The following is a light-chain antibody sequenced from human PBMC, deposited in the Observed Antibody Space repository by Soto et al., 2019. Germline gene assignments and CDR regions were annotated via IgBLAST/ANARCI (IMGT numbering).Light chain of an antibody. CDR3: QQRSDWALT. CDR2: DAS. J-gene: IGKJ4*01. Sequence: EIVLTQSPATLSLSPGERATLSCRASQSLSSYLAWYQQKRGQAPRLLIYDASKRATGIPARFSGSGSGTDFTLSISSLEPEDFAVYYCQQRSDWALTFGGGTKMEIK. CDR1: QSLSSY. V-gene: IGKV3-11*01.